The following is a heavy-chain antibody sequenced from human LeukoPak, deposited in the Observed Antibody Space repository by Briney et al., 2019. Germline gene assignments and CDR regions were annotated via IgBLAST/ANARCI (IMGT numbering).Heavy chain of an antibody. J-gene: IGHJ4*02. D-gene: IGHD3-22*01. V-gene: IGHV3-23*01. CDR2: ISGSGGST. CDR3: ACFIVVVITPCPTPDY. Sequence: GGSLRLSCAASGFTFSSYAMSWVRQAPGKGLEWVSAISGSGGSTYYADSVKGRFTISRDNSKNTLYLQMNSLRAEDTAVYYCACFIVVVITPCPTPDYWGQGTLVTVSS. CDR1: GFTFSSYA.